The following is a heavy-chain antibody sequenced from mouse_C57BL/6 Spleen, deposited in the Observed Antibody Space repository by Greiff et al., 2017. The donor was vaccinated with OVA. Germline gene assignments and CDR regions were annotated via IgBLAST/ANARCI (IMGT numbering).Heavy chain of an antibody. V-gene: IGHV1-54*01. Sequence: QVQLKQSGAELVRPGTSVKVSCKASGYAFTNYSIEWVKQRPGQGLEWIGVFIPGSGGTNYNEQFKGKATLTADKSSSPAYMQRGSLTSEDYAVYVCAREGGSNWFAYWGQGTLVTVSA. J-gene: IGHJ3*01. CDR2: FIPGSGGT. CDR3: AREGGSNWFAY. CDR1: GYAFTNYS. D-gene: IGHD2-5*01.